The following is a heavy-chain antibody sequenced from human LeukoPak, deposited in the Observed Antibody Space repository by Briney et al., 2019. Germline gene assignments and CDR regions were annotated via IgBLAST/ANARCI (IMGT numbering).Heavy chain of an antibody. CDR1: GFTFSDYY. V-gene: IGHV3-11*01. CDR3: ARRPDGYAYGLDY. D-gene: IGHD5-18*01. CDR2: ISSSDSTV. Sequence: GGSLRLSCSASGFTFSDYYMSWVRQTPGKGLEWISYISSSDSTVYYEDAVKGRFTVSRDNDKNSLYLQMSSLRPEDTAVYYCARRPDGYAYGLDYWGQGTLVTVSS. J-gene: IGHJ4*02.